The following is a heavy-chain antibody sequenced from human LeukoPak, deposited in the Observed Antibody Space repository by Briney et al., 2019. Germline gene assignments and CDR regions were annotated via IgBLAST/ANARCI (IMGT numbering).Heavy chain of an antibody. Sequence: GGSLRLSCAVSGFTFSSCSMNWVRQAPGKGLEWVSYISSSSSTIYYADSVKGRFTISRDNAKNSLYLQMNSLRDEDTAVYYCARDGNDYVWGSYRLFDYWGQGTLVTVSS. D-gene: IGHD3-16*02. CDR1: GFTFSSCS. CDR3: ARDGNDYVWGSYRLFDY. J-gene: IGHJ4*02. V-gene: IGHV3-48*02. CDR2: ISSSSSTI.